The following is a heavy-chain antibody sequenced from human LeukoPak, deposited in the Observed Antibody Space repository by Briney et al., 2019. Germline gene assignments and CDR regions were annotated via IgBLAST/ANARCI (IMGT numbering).Heavy chain of an antibody. CDR2: IYYSGST. J-gene: IGHJ5*02. D-gene: IGHD6-13*01. CDR3: ARVAAGIKGWFDP. V-gene: IGHV4-59*01. CDR1: GGSISSYY. Sequence: SETLSLTCTLSGGSISSYYSSWIRQPPGKGLEWIGYIYYSGSTNYNPSLKSRVTISVDTSKNQFSLRLSSVTGADTAVYYCARVAAGIKGWFDPWGQGTLVTVSS.